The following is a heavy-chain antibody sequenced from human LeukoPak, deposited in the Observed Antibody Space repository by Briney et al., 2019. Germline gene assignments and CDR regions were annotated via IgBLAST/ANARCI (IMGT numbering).Heavy chain of an antibody. J-gene: IGHJ4*02. CDR2: IYPGDSDI. Sequence: KDGESLETSCKASGYRFTNSWIGWVRQMPGKGLEWMGLIYPGDSDIRYSPSFQGHVIISADKSISTAYLQWSSLKASDTAMYFCGRAIVRARLDCCGQGTLVTVSS. CDR1: GYRFTNSW. V-gene: IGHV5-51*01. D-gene: IGHD1-26*01. CDR3: GRAIVRARLDC.